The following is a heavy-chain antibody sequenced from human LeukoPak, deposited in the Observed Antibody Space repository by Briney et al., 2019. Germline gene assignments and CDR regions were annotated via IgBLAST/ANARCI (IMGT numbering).Heavy chain of an antibody. CDR1: GYTFIAYY. CDR2: INPSSGGT. Sequence: ASVKVSCKASGYTFIAYYMHWVRQAPGQGLEWMGWINPSSGGTNYAQKFQGRVTMTRDTSISTAYMELSELRSDDTAVYYCAGQKDPRPIDYWGQGTRITVSS. V-gene: IGHV1-2*02. J-gene: IGHJ4*02. CDR3: AGQKDPRPIDY.